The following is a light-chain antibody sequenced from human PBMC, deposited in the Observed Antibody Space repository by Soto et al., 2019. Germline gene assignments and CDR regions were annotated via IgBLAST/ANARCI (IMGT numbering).Light chain of an antibody. J-gene: IGKJ1*01. CDR1: QGIGTD. CDR2: STS. Sequence: DIQMPQSPSSLSASVGDRVTITCRASQGIGTDLGWYRQKPGRAPERLIYSTSSLQSGVPSRFSGSGSGTELTLTINSLQPDDSATYYCQQYNTFWTFGQGTKVDIK. CDR3: QQYNTFWT. V-gene: IGKV1-17*01.